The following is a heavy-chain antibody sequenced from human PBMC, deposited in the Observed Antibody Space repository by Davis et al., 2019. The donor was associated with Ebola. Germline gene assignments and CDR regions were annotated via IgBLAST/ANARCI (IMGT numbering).Heavy chain of an antibody. CDR1: GGSFSGYY. J-gene: IGHJ6*02. CDR2: INHSGST. V-gene: IGHV4-34*01. D-gene: IGHD5-12*01. CDR3: ARVRGYSGYRYYYYGMDV. Sequence: MPSETLSLTCAVYGGSFSGYYWRWIRQPPGKGLEWIGEINHSGSTNYNPSLKSRVTISVDTSKNQFSLKLSSVTAADTAVYYCARVRGYSGYRYYYYGMDVWGQGTTVTVSS.